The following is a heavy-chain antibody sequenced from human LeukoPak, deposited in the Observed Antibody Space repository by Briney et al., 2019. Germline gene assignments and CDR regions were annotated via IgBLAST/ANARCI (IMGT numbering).Heavy chain of an antibody. V-gene: IGHV4-39*07. D-gene: IGHD6-13*01. CDR2: IYYSGST. J-gene: IGHJ3*02. CDR1: GGSISSSSYY. CDR3: ARDAGGNGRKQLAPGQVIYAFDI. Sequence: PSETLSLTCTVSGGSISSSSYYWGWIRQPPGKGLEWIGSIYYSGSTCYNPFLKSRVTISVDTSKNQFSLKLSSVTAADTAVYYCARDAGGNGRKQLAPGQVIYAFDIWGQGTMVTVSS.